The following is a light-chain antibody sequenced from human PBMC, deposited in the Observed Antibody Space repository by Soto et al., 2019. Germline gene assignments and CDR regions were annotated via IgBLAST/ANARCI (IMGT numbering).Light chain of an antibody. CDR3: QQSYSTSSMYT. J-gene: IGKJ2*01. Sequence: DIPMTQSPSSLSASVGDRVTITCRASQSISSYLNWYQQKPGKAPKLLIYAASSLQSGVPSRFSCSGSGTDFTLTISSLQPEDFATYYCQQSYSTSSMYTFGQGTKLEIK. V-gene: IGKV1-39*01. CDR1: QSISSY. CDR2: AAS.